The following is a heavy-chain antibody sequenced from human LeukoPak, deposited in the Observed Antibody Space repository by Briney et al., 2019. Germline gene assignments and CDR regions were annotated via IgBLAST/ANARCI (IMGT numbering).Heavy chain of an antibody. J-gene: IGHJ6*02. CDR3: ARDQNKYDSSGYYYYQYGMAV. Sequence: SQTLSLTCTVSGGSISSGDYYWTWIRQPPGKGLEWIGYIYYSGNTHYNPSLKSRVSISGDTAKNQFSLNLSSVTAADTAVYYCARDQNKYDSSGYYYYQYGMAVWGQGTTLTVSS. CDR2: IYYSGNT. CDR1: GGSISSGDYY. V-gene: IGHV4-30-4*01. D-gene: IGHD3-22*01.